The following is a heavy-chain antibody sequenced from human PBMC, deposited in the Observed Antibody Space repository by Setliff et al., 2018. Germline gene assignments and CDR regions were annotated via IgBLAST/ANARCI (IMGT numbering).Heavy chain of an antibody. CDR1: GFTFSDHH. J-gene: IGHJ3*02. D-gene: IGHD2-21*01. CDR3: ARYSKLPHAFDI. V-gene: IGHV3-72*01. CDR2: SRNKANTYTI. Sequence: PGGSLRLSCAASGFTFSDHHIDWVRQAPGKGLEWVGRSRNKANTYTIAYAASVEGRFTISRDDSENSVYLQMNSLKTEDTAMYYCARYSKLPHAFDIWGQGTMVTVSS.